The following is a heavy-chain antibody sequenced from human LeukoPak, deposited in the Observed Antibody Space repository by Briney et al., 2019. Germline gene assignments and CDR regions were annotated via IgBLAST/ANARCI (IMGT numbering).Heavy chain of an antibody. D-gene: IGHD2-2*01. CDR1: GYTFTSYH. V-gene: IGHV1-46*01. Sequence: ASVKVSCKASGYTFTSYHMHWVRQAPGQGLEWMGIIKSGDDGTIYAQKFQGRVAMTRDTSTSTVYMELSGLTSEDTAVYFCAREVPSAFWFVPWGQGTLVTVSS. J-gene: IGHJ5*02. CDR2: IKSGDDGT. CDR3: AREVPSAFWFVP.